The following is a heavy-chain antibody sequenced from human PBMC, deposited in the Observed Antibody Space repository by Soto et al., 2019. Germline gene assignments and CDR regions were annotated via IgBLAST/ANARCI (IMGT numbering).Heavy chain of an antibody. Sequence: GASVKGSCKASGYTFTSYAMHWVRQAPGQRLEWMGWINAGNGNTKYSQKFQGRVTITRDTSASTAYMELSSLRSEDTAVYYCARDYRLGDILTDNDALDIWGQGTMVTVS. J-gene: IGHJ3*02. D-gene: IGHD3-9*01. CDR2: INAGNGNT. CDR1: GYTFTSYA. V-gene: IGHV1-3*01. CDR3: ARDYRLGDILTDNDALDI.